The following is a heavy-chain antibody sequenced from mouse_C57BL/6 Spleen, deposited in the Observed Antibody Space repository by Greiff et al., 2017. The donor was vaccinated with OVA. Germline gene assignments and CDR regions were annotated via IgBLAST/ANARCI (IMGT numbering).Heavy chain of an antibody. V-gene: IGHV1-18*01. CDR3: AREEGTYYDYDGYAMDY. J-gene: IGHJ4*01. D-gene: IGHD2-4*01. Sequence: VQLQQSGPELVKPGASVKIPCKASGYTFTDYNMDWVKQSHGKSLEWIGDINPNNGGTIYNQKFKGKATLTVDKSSSTAYMELRSLTSEDTAVYYCAREEGTYYDYDGYAMDYWGQGTSVTVSS. CDR2: INPNNGGT. CDR1: GYTFTDYN.